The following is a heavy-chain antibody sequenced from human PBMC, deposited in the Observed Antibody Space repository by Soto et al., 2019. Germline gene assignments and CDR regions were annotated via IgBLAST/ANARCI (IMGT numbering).Heavy chain of an antibody. V-gene: IGHV3-30*03. CDR1: GFTVSTYG. Sequence: QVQLVESGEGVVQPGRSLRLSGAVSGFTVSTYGMHWVRQAPGKGLEWVAVLSRDGGTRYYADSVKGRFTISRDNSRNTLFLEMNSLRGDDMAVYYCTGEVASGYWGQGTLVTVSS. J-gene: IGHJ4*02. D-gene: IGHD2-8*02. CDR2: LSRDGGTR. CDR3: TGEVASGY.